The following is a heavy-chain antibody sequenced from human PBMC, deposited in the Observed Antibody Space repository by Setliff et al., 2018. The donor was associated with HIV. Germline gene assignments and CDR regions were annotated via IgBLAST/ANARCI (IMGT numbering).Heavy chain of an antibody. D-gene: IGHD2-8*01. Sequence: GGSLRLSCTTSGFNFGDYGMSWVRQAPGKGLEWVSFIRNKDYGETTEYAASVKGRFTISRDDSNSIAYLQMSSLTTEDTAVYYCISLYLGYWGQGALVTVSS. V-gene: IGHV3-49*04. CDR3: ISLYLGY. CDR1: GFNFGDYG. CDR2: IRNKDYGETT. J-gene: IGHJ4*02.